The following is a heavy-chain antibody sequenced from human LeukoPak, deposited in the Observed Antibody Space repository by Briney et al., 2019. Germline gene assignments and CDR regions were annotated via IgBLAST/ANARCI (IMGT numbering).Heavy chain of an antibody. D-gene: IGHD1-26*01. Sequence: ASVKVSCKASGYTFTSYDINWVRQATGQGLEWMGWMNPNSGNTGYAQKFQGRATITRNTSISTAYMELSSLRSEDTAVYYCARGREANDAFDIWGQGTMVTVSS. V-gene: IGHV1-8*03. CDR3: ARGREANDAFDI. CDR1: GYTFTSYD. CDR2: MNPNSGNT. J-gene: IGHJ3*02.